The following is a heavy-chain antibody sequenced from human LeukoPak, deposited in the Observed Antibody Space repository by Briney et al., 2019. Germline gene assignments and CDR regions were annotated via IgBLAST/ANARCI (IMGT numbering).Heavy chain of an antibody. J-gene: IGHJ6*03. D-gene: IGHD3-16*01. CDR1: GGSISSSSYY. V-gene: IGHV4-39*07. CDR2: IHFIGIT. Sequence: SETLSLTCTVSGGSISSSSYYWGWIRQPPGRGLEWIGSIHFIGITYYNPSLKSRITISVDTSKNQSSLKLNSVIAADTAVYYCARIKKGDYMDVWGKGTTVTISS. CDR3: ARIKKGDYMDV.